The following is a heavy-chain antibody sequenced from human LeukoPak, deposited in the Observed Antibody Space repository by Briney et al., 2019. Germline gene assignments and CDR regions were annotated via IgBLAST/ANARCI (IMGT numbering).Heavy chain of an antibody. CDR2: VWADGSKE. Sequence: PGGSLRLSCETSGFLFTMYGMPWVRQAPGKGLEWVAIVWADGSKEDYADSVKGRFTISRDRFTSTLYLQMDNLRAEDTAIYYCARDCGGNAPHDYWGQGTLVIVSS. CDR3: ARDCGGNAPHDY. D-gene: IGHD2-15*01. J-gene: IGHJ4*02. CDR1: GFLFTMYG. V-gene: IGHV3-33*01.